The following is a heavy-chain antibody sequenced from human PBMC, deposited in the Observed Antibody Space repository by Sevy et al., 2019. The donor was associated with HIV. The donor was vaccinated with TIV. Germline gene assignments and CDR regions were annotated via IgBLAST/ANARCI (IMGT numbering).Heavy chain of an antibody. J-gene: IGHJ4*02. CDR2: LKSKAYGGTL. Sequence: GGSLRLSCTASGFTFGDYAMNWVRQAPGKGLEWVXFLKSKAYGGTLDYAASVKDRFTISRDDSKNIAHLQMNDLKTEDTAIYYCTRWXGAQSIXDXXGQGALVTVSS. V-gene: IGHV3-49*04. D-gene: IGHD1-26*01. CDR1: GFTFGDYA. CDR3: TRWXGAQSIXDX.